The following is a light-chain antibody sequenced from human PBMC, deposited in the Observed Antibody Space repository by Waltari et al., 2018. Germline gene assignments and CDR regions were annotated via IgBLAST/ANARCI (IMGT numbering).Light chain of an antibody. J-gene: IGKJ3*01. Sequence: ILLTQSPASLAVSLGESPTINCRSSQNILYSSDNKNSLAWYQQKPGQPPKLHIFWASTRESGVPDRFSGSGSGTDFTLTISSLQAEDVAVYYCQQHYSTPFTFGPGTTVDIK. V-gene: IGKV4-1*01. CDR1: QNILYSSDNKNS. CDR2: WAS. CDR3: QQHYSTPFT.